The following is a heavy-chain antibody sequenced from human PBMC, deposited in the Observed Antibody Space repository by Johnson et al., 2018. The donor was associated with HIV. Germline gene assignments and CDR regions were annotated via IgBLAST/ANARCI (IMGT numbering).Heavy chain of an antibody. CDR3: ARSFGVTTPGAFDI. V-gene: IGHV3-11*04. J-gene: IGHJ3*02. Sequence: QVQLVESGGGLVKPGGSLRLSCAASGFTFSNAWMNWVRQAPGKGLEWVSYISSSGSTIYYADSVKGRFTISRDNAKNSLYLQMNSLRAEDTAVYYCARSFGVTTPGAFDIWGQGTMVTVSS. D-gene: IGHD3-3*01. CDR1: GFTFSNAW. CDR2: ISSSGSTI.